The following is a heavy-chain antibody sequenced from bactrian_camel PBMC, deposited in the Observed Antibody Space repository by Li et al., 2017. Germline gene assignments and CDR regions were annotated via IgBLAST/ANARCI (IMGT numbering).Heavy chain of an antibody. CDR1: GDTGGSTSY. Sequence: HVQLVESGGGSVQAGGSLNLSCIASGDTGGSTSYMGWFRQSPGKEREGVAGIDPVGTTSYAGSVKGRFTISRDNVDYRLYQLYLQMDNVSPEDTAAYYCAADVARHCRGSLIDDYEYPYWGRGTQVTVS. D-gene: IGHD2*01. CDR2: IDPVGTT. CDR3: AADVARHCRGSLIDDYEYPY. V-gene: IGHV3S55*01. J-gene: IGHJ4*01.